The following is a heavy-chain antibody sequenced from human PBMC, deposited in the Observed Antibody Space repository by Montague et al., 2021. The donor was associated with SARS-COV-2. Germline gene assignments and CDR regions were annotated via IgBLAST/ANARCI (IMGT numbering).Heavy chain of an antibody. CDR1: GGSISSYY. D-gene: IGHD3-10*01. CDR3: ARARSGRLFDY. CDR2: INYSGGT. V-gene: IGHV4-59*01. J-gene: IGHJ4*02. Sequence: SETLSLTCTVSGGSISSYYWSWIRQPPGKGLGWIGYINYSGGTNYNPSLNSRVTISVDTSKNQFSLKLSSVTAADTAVYYCARARSGRLFDYWGQGTLVTVSS.